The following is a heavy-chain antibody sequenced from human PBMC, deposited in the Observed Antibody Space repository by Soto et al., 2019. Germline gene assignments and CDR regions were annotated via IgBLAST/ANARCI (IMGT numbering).Heavy chain of an antibody. Sequence: QVQLVESGGGVVQPGRSLRLSCAASGFTFSSYGMHWVRQAPGKGLEWVAVISYEGSSKYYADSVKGRFTISRDNSKNKLCLKMNSLSAEDTGVYYCAKGSGYSAYEWRYFDYWGQGTLVTVSS. CDR1: GFTFSSYG. CDR3: AKGSGYSAYEWRYFDY. D-gene: IGHD5-12*01. V-gene: IGHV3-30*18. CDR2: ISYEGSSK. J-gene: IGHJ4*02.